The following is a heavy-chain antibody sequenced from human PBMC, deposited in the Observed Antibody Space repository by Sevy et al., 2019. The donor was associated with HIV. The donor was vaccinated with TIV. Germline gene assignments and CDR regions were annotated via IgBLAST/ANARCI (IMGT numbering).Heavy chain of an antibody. CDR3: AKGYGGYVYYYGMDV. V-gene: IGHV3-9*03. CDR1: GFTFDDYA. J-gene: IGHJ6*02. D-gene: IGHD5-12*01. Sequence: GGSLRLSCAASGFTFDDYAMHWARQAPGKGLEWVSGISWNSGSIGYADSVKGRFTISRDNAKNSLYLQMNSLRAEDMALYYCAKGYGGYVYYYGMDVWGQGTTVTVSS. CDR2: ISWNSGSI.